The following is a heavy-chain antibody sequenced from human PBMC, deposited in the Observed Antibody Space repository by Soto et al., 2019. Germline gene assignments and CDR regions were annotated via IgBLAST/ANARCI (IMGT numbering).Heavy chain of an antibody. CDR1: GYTFTGYY. V-gene: IGHV1-2*04. D-gene: IGHD3-10*01. CDR2: INPNSGGT. Sequence: ASVKVSCKASGYTFTGYYMHWVRQAPGQGLEWMGWINPNSGGTNYAQKFQGWVTMTRDTSISTAYMELSRLRSDDTAVYYCARTSRLDLLWFGELEVWFDPWGQGTLVTVYS. CDR3: ARTSRLDLLWFGELEVWFDP. J-gene: IGHJ5*02.